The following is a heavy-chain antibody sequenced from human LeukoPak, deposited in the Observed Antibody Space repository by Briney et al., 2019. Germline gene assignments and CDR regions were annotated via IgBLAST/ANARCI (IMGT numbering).Heavy chain of an antibody. CDR2: ISYDGSNK. CDR3: AKAQSHGQWLAPFDY. Sequence: GGSLRLSCAASGFTFSSYGMHWVRQAPGKGLEWVAVISYDGSNKYYADSVKGRFTISRDNSKNTLYLQMNSLRAEDTAVYYCAKAQSHGQWLAPFDYRGQGTLVTVSS. J-gene: IGHJ4*02. CDR1: GFTFSSYG. V-gene: IGHV3-30*18. D-gene: IGHD6-19*01.